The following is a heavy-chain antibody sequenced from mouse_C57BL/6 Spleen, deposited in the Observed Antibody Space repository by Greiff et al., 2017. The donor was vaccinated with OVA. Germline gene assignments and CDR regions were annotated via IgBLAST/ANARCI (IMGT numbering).Heavy chain of an antibody. CDR2: IRNKANGYTT. D-gene: IGHD1-1*01. Sequence: EVHLVESGGGLVQPGGSLSLSCAASGFTFTDYYMSWVRQPPGKALEWLGFIRNKANGYTTEYSASVKGRFTISRDNSQSILYLQMNALRAEDSATYYCARPNYYGSIYYAMDYWGQGTSVTVSS. CDR3: ARPNYYGSIYYAMDY. V-gene: IGHV7-3*01. J-gene: IGHJ4*01. CDR1: GFTFTDYY.